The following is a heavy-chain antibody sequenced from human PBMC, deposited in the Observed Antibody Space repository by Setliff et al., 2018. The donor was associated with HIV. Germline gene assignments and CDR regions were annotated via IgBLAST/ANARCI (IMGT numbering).Heavy chain of an antibody. CDR2: ITYSGSA. J-gene: IGHJ3*02. CDR3: ARAEMATIVAFDI. V-gene: IGHV4-30-4*02. Sequence: KASETLSLTCTVSGGSISSDDYYWNWIRQPPGKGLEWTGYITYSGSAYYNPSLKSRVTISIDTSNNQISLKLTSVTAADTAVYYCARAEMATIVAFDIWGQGTMVTVSS. CDR1: GGSISSDDYY. D-gene: IGHD5-12*01.